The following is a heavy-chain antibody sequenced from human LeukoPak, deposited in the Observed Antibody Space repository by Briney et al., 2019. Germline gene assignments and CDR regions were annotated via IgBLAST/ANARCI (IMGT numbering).Heavy chain of an antibody. CDR1: GYTFTGYY. D-gene: IGHD2-8*01. CDR2: INPSGGST. V-gene: IGHV1-46*01. Sequence: ASVKVSCKASGYTFTGYYMHWVRQAPGQGLEWMGIINPSGGSTSYAQKLQGRVTMTTDTSTSTAYMELRSLRSDDTAVYYCAGSLGYCTSNVCYLKYWGQGTLVTVSS. CDR3: AGSLGYCTSNVCYLKY. J-gene: IGHJ4*02.